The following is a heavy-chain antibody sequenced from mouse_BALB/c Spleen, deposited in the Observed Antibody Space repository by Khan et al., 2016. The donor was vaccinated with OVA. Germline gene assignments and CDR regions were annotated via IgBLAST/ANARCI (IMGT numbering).Heavy chain of an antibody. CDR3: ARLAYYYDSEGFAY. Sequence: EVELVESGGDVVKPGGSLKLSCAASGFTFSTYGMSWVRQTPDKRLEWVATVSTGGHYTYYPDTVKGRFTISRDNAKNTLYLHMSSLKSEDTAMFYCARLAYYYDSEGFAYWGQGTLVTVSA. V-gene: IGHV5-6*01. D-gene: IGHD1-1*01. J-gene: IGHJ3*01. CDR1: GFTFSTYG. CDR2: VSTGGHYT.